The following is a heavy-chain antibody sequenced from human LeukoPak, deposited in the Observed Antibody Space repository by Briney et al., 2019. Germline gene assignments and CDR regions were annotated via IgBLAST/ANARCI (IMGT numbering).Heavy chain of an antibody. CDR2: VYHSGST. CDR1: GASISSSSDY. J-gene: IGHJ4*02. CDR3: ARHRTYYYDTSGSKPFDY. Sequence: SETLSLTCTVSGASISSSSDYWGWIRQPPGEGPEWIGSVYHSGSTNYNPSLKSRVTISVDTSKTQFSLMLNSVTAADTAVYYCARHRTYYYDTSGSKPFDYWGQGTLVTVSS. D-gene: IGHD3-22*01. V-gene: IGHV4-39*01.